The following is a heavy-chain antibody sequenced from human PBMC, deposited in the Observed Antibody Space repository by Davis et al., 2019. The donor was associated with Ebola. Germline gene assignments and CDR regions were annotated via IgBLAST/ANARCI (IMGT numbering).Heavy chain of an antibody. D-gene: IGHD3-10*01. CDR3: ATRGP. V-gene: IGHV3-53*01. CDR1: GYTVGSDF. CDR2: VHSVSGI. J-gene: IGHJ5*02. Sequence: GESLKISCSASGYTVGSDFMYWARQASGKGLEWLSMVHSVSGIFYADSVRGRFTIYTDTSKNTLFLQMNSLRVDDTAVYYCATRGPWGQGTLVTVSS.